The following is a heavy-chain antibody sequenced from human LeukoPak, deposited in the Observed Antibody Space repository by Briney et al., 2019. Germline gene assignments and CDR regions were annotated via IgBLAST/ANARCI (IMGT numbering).Heavy chain of an antibody. Sequence: SETLSLTCTISGDSTNTYFWSWIRQPPGKGLEWIGEIYHSGSTNYNPSLKSRVTISVDKSKNQFSLKLSSVTAADTAVYYCASLVRYYYDSSGYYDYWAREPWSPSPQ. CDR2: IYHSGST. CDR3: ASLVRYYYDSSGYYDY. CDR1: GDSTNTYF. V-gene: IGHV4-59*12. J-gene: IGHJ4*02. D-gene: IGHD3-22*01.